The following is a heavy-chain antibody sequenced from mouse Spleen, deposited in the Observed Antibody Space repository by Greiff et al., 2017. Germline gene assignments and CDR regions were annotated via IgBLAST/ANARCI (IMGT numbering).Heavy chain of an antibody. D-gene: IGHD2-1*01. CDR3: AREDYGNFNY. CDR1: GYTFTSYT. J-gene: IGHJ2*01. CDR2: INPSSGYT. Sequence: VKLVESGAELARPGASVKMSCKASGYTFTSYTMHWVKQRPGQGLEWIGYINPSSGYTKYNQKFKDKATLTADKSSSTAYMQLSSLTSEDSAVYYCAREDYGNFNYWGQGTTLTGSS. V-gene: IGHV1-4*01.